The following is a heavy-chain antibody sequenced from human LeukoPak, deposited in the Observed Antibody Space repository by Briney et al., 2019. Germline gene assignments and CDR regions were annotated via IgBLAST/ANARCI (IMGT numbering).Heavy chain of an antibody. D-gene: IGHD5-24*01. CDR3: ARGDGYNDAEYLQH. CDR1: GFTFSSYG. Sequence: PGRSLRLSCAASGFTFSSYGMHWVRQAPGKGLEWVAVIWYDGSNKYYGDSVKGRLTISRDNSKKALYLQMNSLRVGDTAVYYCARGDGYNDAEYLQHWGQGTLVTVS. CDR2: IWYDGSNK. V-gene: IGHV3-33*01. J-gene: IGHJ1*01.